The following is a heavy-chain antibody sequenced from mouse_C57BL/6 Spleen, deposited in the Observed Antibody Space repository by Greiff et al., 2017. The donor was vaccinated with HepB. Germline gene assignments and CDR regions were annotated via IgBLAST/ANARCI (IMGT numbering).Heavy chain of an antibody. CDR1: GYTFTSYW. V-gene: IGHV1-69*01. Sequence: QVHVKQPGAELVMPGASVKLSCKASGYTFTSYWMHWVKQRPGQGLEWIGEIDPSDSYTNYNQKFKGKSTLTVDKSSSTAYMQLSSLTSEDSAVYYCARPAYGSSFDYWGQGTTLTVSS. D-gene: IGHD1-1*01. J-gene: IGHJ2*01. CDR2: IDPSDSYT. CDR3: ARPAYGSSFDY.